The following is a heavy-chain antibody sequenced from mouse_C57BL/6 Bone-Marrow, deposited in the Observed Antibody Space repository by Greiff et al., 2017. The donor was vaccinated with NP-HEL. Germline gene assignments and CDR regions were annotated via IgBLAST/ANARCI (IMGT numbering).Heavy chain of an antibody. J-gene: IGHJ2*01. V-gene: IGHV1-5*01. Sequence: EVQLVESGTVLARPGASVKMSCKTSGYTFTSYWMHWVKQRPGQGLEWIGVIYPGNSDTSYNQKFKGKAKLTAVTSTSTAYMELSSLTNEDSAVYYCTRCDYDDRNYFDYWGQGTTLTVSS. D-gene: IGHD2-4*01. CDR3: TRCDYDDRNYFDY. CDR1: GYTFTSYW. CDR2: IYPGNSDT.